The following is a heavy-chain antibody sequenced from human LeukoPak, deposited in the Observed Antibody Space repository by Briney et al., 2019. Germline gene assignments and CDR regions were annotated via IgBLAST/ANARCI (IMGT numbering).Heavy chain of an antibody. CDR3: ARGLSTVTQIMTY. CDR1: GFTFSGYW. V-gene: IGHV3-66*02. CDR2: IYSGGTT. J-gene: IGHJ4*02. D-gene: IGHD4-17*01. Sequence: PGGSLRLSCATSGFTFSGYWMSWVRQAPGKGLEWVSIIYSGGTTYYADSVKGRFTISRDNSKNTLYLQMNNLRTEDTAVYYCARGLSTVTQIMTYWGQGTLVTVSS.